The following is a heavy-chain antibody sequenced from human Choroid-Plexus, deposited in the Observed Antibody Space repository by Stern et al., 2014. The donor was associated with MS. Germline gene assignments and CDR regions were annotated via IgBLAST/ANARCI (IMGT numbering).Heavy chain of an antibody. V-gene: IGHV2-5*02. CDR1: GFSLSTSGAG. D-gene: IGHD6-6*01. CDR2: IYWDDEK. J-gene: IGHJ5*02. CDR3: AHLFSDASSSWFDP. Sequence: QITLKESGPTLVKPTQTLTLTCTFSGFSLSTSGAGVTWLRQPPGKALEGLTVIYWDDEKRYSPSRKTRLTSTRDTSKSQVVLTMTSMDPVDTATYYCAHLFSDASSSWFDPWGQGTLVTVSS.